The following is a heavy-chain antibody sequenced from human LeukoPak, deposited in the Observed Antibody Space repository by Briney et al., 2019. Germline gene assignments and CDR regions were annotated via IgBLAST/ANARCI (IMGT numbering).Heavy chain of an antibody. D-gene: IGHD3-10*01. CDR3: ARGMRLVRGLMFDY. Sequence: GGSLRLSCAASGFTFSSFEMSWVRQAPGTGLEWISYISSSGSTMYYADSVKGHFTTSRDNVKNSLYLQMNSLRAEDTAVYYCARGMRLVRGLMFDYWGQGTLVTVSS. V-gene: IGHV3-48*03. CDR2: ISSSGSTM. J-gene: IGHJ4*02. CDR1: GFTFSSFE.